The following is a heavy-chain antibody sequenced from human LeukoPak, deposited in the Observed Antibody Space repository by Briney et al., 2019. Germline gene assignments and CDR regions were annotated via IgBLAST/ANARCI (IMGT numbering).Heavy chain of an antibody. CDR1: GGSFSGYY. CDR2: INHSGST. J-gene: IGHJ2*01. Sequence: SETLSLTCAVYGGSFSGYYWSWIRQPPGKGLEWIGEINHSGSTNYNPSLKSRVTISVGTSKNQFSLKLSSVTAADTAVYYCAKGLKRQWLSSYWYLDLWGRGTLSLSPQ. CDR3: AKGLKRQWLSSYWYLDL. V-gene: IGHV4-34*01. D-gene: IGHD5-18*01.